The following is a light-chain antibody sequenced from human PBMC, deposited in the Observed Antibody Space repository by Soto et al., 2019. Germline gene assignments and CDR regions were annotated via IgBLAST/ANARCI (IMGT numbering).Light chain of an antibody. CDR3: QQYGSSPRT. Sequence: TQSPATLSVSPGERATLSCRASQSITNNYLAWYQQKPGQAPRLLIYGASSRATGIPDRFSGSGSGTDFALTISRLEPEDFAVYYCQQYGSSPRTFGQGTKVDIK. J-gene: IGKJ1*01. CDR1: QSITNNY. V-gene: IGKV3-20*01. CDR2: GAS.